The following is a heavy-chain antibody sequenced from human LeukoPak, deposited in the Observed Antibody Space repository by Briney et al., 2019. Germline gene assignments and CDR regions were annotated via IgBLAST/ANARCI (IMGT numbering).Heavy chain of an antibody. D-gene: IGHD6-19*01. CDR1: GGTFTSYY. Sequence: GASVKVSCKASGGTFTSYYMHWVRQAPGQGLEWMGVINPGGGSTYYAQKFQGRVIMTRDTSTSTIYMELRSLRSEDTAVYYCATVAPYSSNNWLDPWGQGTVVTVSS. V-gene: IGHV1-46*01. CDR2: INPGGGST. J-gene: IGHJ5*02. CDR3: ATVAPYSSNNWLDP.